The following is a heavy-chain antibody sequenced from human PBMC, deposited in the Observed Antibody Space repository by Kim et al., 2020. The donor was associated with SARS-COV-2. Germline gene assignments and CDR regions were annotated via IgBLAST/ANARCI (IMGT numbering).Heavy chain of an antibody. Sequence: ASVKVSCKASGYTFTSYGISWVRQAPGQGLEWMGWISAYNGNTNYAQKLQGRVTMTTDTSTSTAYMELRSLRSDDTAVYYCARDRGAEGYCSSTSCYAFDIWGQGTMVTVSS. D-gene: IGHD2-2*01. CDR3: ARDRGAEGYCSSTSCYAFDI. J-gene: IGHJ3*02. CDR2: ISAYNGNT. CDR1: GYTFTSYG. V-gene: IGHV1-18*01.